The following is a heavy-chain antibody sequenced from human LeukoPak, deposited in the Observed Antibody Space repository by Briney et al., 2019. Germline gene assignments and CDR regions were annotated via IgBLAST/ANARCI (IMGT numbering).Heavy chain of an antibody. Sequence: ASVKVSCKASGYTFTSYGISWVRQAPGQGLEWMGWISAYNGNTNYAQKLQGRATMTTDTSTSTAYMELRSLRSDDTAVYYCARDIYDYVWGSYRYTRFDAFDIWGQGTMVTVSS. CDR3: ARDIYDYVWGSYRYTRFDAFDI. CDR1: GYTFTSYG. D-gene: IGHD3-16*02. CDR2: ISAYNGNT. J-gene: IGHJ3*02. V-gene: IGHV1-18*01.